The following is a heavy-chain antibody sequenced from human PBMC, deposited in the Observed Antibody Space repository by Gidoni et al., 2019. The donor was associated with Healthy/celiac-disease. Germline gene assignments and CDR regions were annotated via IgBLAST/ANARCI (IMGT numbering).Heavy chain of an antibody. Sequence: EVQLVESGGGLVQPGGSLRLSCAASGFTFSIYAMHWVRQAPGKGLEYVSAISSNGGSTYYANSVKGRFTISRDNSKNTLYLQMGSLRAEDMAVYYCARVFEDGTALQHWGQGTLVTVSS. D-gene: IGHD1-26*01. V-gene: IGHV3-64*01. CDR2: ISSNGGST. J-gene: IGHJ1*01. CDR1: GFTFSIYA. CDR3: ARVFEDGTALQH.